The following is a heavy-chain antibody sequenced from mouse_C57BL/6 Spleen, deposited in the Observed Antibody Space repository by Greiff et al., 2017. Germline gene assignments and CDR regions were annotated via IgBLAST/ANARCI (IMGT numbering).Heavy chain of an antibody. CDR1: GFSLTSYA. J-gene: IGHJ1*03. V-gene: IGHV2-9-1*01. CDR3: ARNHYYGSREYFDV. D-gene: IGHD1-1*01. Sequence: QVQLKESGPGLVAPSQSLSITCTVSGFSLTSYAISWVRQPPGKGLEWLGVIWTGGGTNYNSALKSRLSISKDNSKSQVFLKMNSQQTDDTARYYCARNHYYGSREYFDVWGTGTTVTVSS. CDR2: IWTGGGT.